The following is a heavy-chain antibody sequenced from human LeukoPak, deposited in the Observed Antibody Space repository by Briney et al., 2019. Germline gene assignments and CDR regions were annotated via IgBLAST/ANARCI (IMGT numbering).Heavy chain of an antibody. CDR2: INPNSGGT. CDR3: ARGRSANYYGQDY. Sequence: ASVKVSCKASGYTFTGYYMHWVRQAPGQGLEWMGWINPNSGGTNYAQKFQDRVTMTRDTSISTAYMELSRLRSDDTAVYYCARGRSANYYGQDYWGQGTLITVSS. CDR1: GYTFTGYY. V-gene: IGHV1-2*02. D-gene: IGHD3-10*01. J-gene: IGHJ4*02.